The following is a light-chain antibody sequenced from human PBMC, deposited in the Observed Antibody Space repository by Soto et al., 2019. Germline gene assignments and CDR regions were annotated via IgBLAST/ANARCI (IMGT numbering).Light chain of an antibody. V-gene: IGKV3-11*01. CDR1: QSFSSY. J-gene: IGKJ5*01. Sequence: EIVLTQSPATLSLSPGERATLSCRASQSFSSYLAWYQQKPGQAPRLLIYDASKRATGIPARFSGRGSGTDFTLTIISLEPEYFAVYYCQQRSNWPPVITFGQGTRLEIK. CDR2: DAS. CDR3: QQRSNWPPVIT.